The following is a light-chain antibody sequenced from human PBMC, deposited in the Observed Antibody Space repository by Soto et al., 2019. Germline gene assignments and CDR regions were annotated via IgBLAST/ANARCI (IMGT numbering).Light chain of an antibody. V-gene: IGLV2-14*03. Sequence: QSALTQPASVSGSPGQSITISCTGTSNDVGGHNYVSWFQQHPGKVPKLMIYEVTNRPSGVSNRFSGSKSGYTASLTISGLQAEDEADYYCSSYTTSGDSPVIFGGGTKLTVL. CDR1: SNDVGGHNY. CDR3: SSYTTSGDSPVI. CDR2: EVT. J-gene: IGLJ2*01.